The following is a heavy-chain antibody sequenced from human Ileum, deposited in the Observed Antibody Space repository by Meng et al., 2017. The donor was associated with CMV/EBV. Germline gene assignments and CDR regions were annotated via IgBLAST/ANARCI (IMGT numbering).Heavy chain of an antibody. CDR3: AKVDGDYAPPRYFHH. CDR2: ISGSGATT. J-gene: IGHJ1*01. V-gene: IGHV3-23*01. CDR1: AFTLNSNA. Sequence: SAFTLNSNAMSWLRQAPGKGLDWFSGISGSGATTHYADSVNGRFTISSDNSKDSLYLQIHTLRAEDTAVYFCAKVDGDYAPPRYFHHWGQGTLVTVSS. D-gene: IGHD4-17*01.